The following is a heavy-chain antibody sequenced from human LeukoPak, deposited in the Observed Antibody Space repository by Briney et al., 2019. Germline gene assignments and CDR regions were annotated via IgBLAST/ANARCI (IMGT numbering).Heavy chain of an antibody. CDR2: MYSGGST. D-gene: IGHD3-10*01. Sequence: GGSLRLSCAASGFTVSSNYMTWVRQAPGKGLEWLSVMYSGGSTYYAASVEGRFTISRDNSKNTVYLQMNSLRAEDTAVYFYARGGPGVFAYWGQGTLVTVSS. V-gene: IGHV3-53*01. CDR1: GFTVSSNY. CDR3: ARGGPGVFAY. J-gene: IGHJ4*02.